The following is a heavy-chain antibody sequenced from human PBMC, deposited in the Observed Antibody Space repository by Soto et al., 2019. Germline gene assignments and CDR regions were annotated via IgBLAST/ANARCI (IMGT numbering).Heavy chain of an antibody. J-gene: IGHJ3*02. D-gene: IGHD2-15*01. CDR2: ISYDGRNE. V-gene: IGHV3-30*04. CDR1: GFTFSSSA. CDR3: AREGGSGAFDI. Sequence: QMQLVESGGGVVQPGRSLRLSCAASGFTFSSSAMHWVRQAPDKGLEWVAVISYDGRNEYYADSMKGRFTVSRDISRNTLDLQMNSLRAEDTAVYYCAREGGSGAFDIWGQGTMVTVSS.